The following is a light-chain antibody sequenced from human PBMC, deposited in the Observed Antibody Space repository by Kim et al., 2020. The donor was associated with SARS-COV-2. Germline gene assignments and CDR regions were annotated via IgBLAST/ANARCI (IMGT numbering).Light chain of an antibody. CDR3: QQYYGFPQT. J-gene: IGKJ4*02. CDR1: QGISSY. V-gene: IGKV1-8*01. CDR2: AAS. Sequence: AIRMTQSPSSLSASTGDRVTITCRASQGISSYLAWYQQKPGKAPKLLIYAASTLQSGVPSRFSGSGSGTDFTLTISCLQSEDVATYYCQQYYGFPQTFGGGTKVDIK.